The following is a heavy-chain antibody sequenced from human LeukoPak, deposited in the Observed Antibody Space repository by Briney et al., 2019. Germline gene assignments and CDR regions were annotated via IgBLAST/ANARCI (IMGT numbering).Heavy chain of an antibody. V-gene: IGHV4-4*07. CDR3: ARDTDSSSWLNWFDP. Sequence: SETLSLTCTVSGGSISSYYWSWIRQPAGKGLEWIGRIYTSGGTNYNPSLKSRVTMSVDTSKNQFSLKLSSVAAADTAVYYCARDTDSSSWLNWFDPWGQGTLVTVSS. D-gene: IGHD6-13*01. CDR2: IYTSGGT. CDR1: GGSISSYY. J-gene: IGHJ5*02.